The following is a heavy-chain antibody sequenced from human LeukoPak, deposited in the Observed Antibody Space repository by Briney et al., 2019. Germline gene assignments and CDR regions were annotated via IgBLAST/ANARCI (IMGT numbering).Heavy chain of an antibody. Sequence: GGSLRLSCAASGFTFSSYGMHWVRQAPGKGLEWVSGISGSGGSTYYADSVKGRFTISRDNSKNTLYLQMISLRAEDTAVYYCAKESGYSSSWSLDYWGQGTLVTVSS. D-gene: IGHD6-13*01. J-gene: IGHJ4*02. CDR1: GFTFSSYG. CDR2: ISGSGGST. CDR3: AKESGYSSSWSLDY. V-gene: IGHV3-23*01.